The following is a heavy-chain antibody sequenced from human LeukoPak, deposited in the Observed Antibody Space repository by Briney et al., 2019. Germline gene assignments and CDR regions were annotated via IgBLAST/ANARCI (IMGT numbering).Heavy chain of an antibody. CDR3: ARHDTMIVVVIS. CDR2: IYYSGST. Sequence: KPSETLSLTCTVSGGSISSSSYYWGWIRQPPGKGLEWIGSIYYSGSTYYNPSLKSRVTISVDTSKNQFSLKLSSVTAADTAVYYCARHDTMIVVVISWGQGTLVTVSS. CDR1: GGSISSSSYY. J-gene: IGHJ4*02. V-gene: IGHV4-39*01. D-gene: IGHD3-22*01.